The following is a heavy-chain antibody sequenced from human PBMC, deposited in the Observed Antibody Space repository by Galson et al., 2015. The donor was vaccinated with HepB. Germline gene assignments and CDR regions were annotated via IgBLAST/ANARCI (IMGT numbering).Heavy chain of an antibody. CDR3: AKEGSQYLLPYYDY. Sequence: SLRLSCAASGFSFSSYAMSWVRQAPGKGLEFVSTISGSGLSTYQADSVRGRFTISRDNSKTTLYLQMNSLRAEDTAVYYCAKEGSQYLLPYYDYWGQGTLVTVSS. D-gene: IGHD3-22*01. V-gene: IGHV3-23*01. J-gene: IGHJ4*02. CDR1: GFSFSSYA. CDR2: ISGSGLST.